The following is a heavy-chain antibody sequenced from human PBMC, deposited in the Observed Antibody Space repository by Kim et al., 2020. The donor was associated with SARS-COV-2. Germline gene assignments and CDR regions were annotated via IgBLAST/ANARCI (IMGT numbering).Heavy chain of an antibody. V-gene: IGHV6-1*01. J-gene: IGHJ5*02. CDR3: ARTGRGKGWFDP. D-gene: IGHD3-16*01. Sequence: DYAVYVKSRITINPDTSKNQFSLQLNSVTPEDTAVYFCARTGRGKGWFDPWGQGTLVTVSS.